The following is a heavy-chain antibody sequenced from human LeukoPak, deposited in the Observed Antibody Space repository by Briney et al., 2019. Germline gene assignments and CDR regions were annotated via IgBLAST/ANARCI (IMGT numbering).Heavy chain of an antibody. V-gene: IGHV4-61*01. Sequence: SETLSLTCTVSGGSVSSGSYYWSWIQQPPGKGLEWIGYIYYSGSTNYNPSLKSRVTISVDTSKNQFSLKLSSVTAADTAVYYCARAVGYCSSTSCYVADYYYGMDVWGKGTTVTVSS. CDR1: GGSVSSGSYY. D-gene: IGHD2-2*01. CDR2: IYYSGST. CDR3: ARAVGYCSSTSCYVADYYYGMDV. J-gene: IGHJ6*04.